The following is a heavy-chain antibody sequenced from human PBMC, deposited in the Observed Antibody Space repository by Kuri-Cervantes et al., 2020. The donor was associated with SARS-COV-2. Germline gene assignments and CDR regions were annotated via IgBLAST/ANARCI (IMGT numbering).Heavy chain of an antibody. CDR1: GFTFSSYD. CDR3: AKDQPGSGSYYLDY. D-gene: IGHD3-10*01. V-gene: IGHV3-30*02. CDR2: IRYDGRIQ. J-gene: IGHJ4*02. Sequence: GGSLRLSCAAPGFTFSSYDMHWVRQATGKGLEWVAFIRYDGRIQYYADSVKGRLTISRDNSKNTLYLQMNSLRAEDTAVYYCAKDQPGSGSYYLDYWGQGTLVTVSS.